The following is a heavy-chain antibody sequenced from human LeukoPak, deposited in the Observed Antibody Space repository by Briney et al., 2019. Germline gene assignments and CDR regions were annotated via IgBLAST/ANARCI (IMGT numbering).Heavy chain of an antibody. CDR1: GFMLSDYN. D-gene: IGHD5-18*01. J-gene: IGHJ6*03. Sequence: PGGSLRLSCAVSGFMLSDYNMNWVRQAPGKGLEWVASISTRSLYIYYADSVRGRFTVSRGNAKNSLYLQMNSLRGEDAAVYYCARRRPRKQLWDDQYYAYMDAWGKGTTVTVAS. CDR2: ISTRSLYI. CDR3: ARRRPRKQLWDDQYYAYMDA. V-gene: IGHV3-21*01.